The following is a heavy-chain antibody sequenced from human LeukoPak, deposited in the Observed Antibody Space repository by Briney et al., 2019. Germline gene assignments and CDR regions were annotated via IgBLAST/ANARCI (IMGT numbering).Heavy chain of an antibody. Sequence: ESLKISCKGSGYSFTSYWIGWVRQMPGKGLEWMGIIYPGDSDTRYSPSFQGQVTISADKSISTAYLQWSSLKASDTAMYYCARSGYCSSTSCYAPTYNWFDPWGQGTLVTVSS. CDR2: IYPGDSDT. V-gene: IGHV5-51*01. CDR3: ARSGYCSSTSCYAPTYNWFDP. CDR1: GYSFTSYW. D-gene: IGHD2-2*03. J-gene: IGHJ5*02.